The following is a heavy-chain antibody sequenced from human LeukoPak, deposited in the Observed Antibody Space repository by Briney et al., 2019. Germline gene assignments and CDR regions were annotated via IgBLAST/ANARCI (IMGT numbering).Heavy chain of an antibody. CDR3: ARGTEYSYGISP. CDR2: IIPIFGTA. Sequence: SVKVSCKASGGTFSSYAISWVRQAPGQGLEWMGGIIPIFGTANYAQKFQGRVTITADESTSTAYMELSSLRSEDMAVYYCARGTEYSYGISPWGQGTLVTVSS. V-gene: IGHV1-69*13. D-gene: IGHD5-18*01. J-gene: IGHJ5*02. CDR1: GGTFSSYA.